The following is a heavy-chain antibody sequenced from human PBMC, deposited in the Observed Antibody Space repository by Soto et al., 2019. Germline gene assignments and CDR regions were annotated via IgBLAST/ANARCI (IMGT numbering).Heavy chain of an antibody. D-gene: IGHD4-17*01. CDR2: ISGSGGST. V-gene: IGHV3-23*01. CDR3: AKDSTVTTFGDYYYGMDV. Sequence: GGSLSLSCAASGFTFSSYAMSWVRQAPGKGLEWVSAISGSGGSTYYADSVKGRFTISRDNSKNTLYLQMNSLRAEDTAVYYCAKDSTVTTFGDYYYGMDVWGQGTTVTVSS. J-gene: IGHJ6*02. CDR1: GFTFSSYA.